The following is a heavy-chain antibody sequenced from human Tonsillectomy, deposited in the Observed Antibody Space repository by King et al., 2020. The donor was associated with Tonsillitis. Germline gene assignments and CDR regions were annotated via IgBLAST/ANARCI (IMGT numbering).Heavy chain of an antibody. V-gene: IGHV4-59*01. CDR3: ARVISSNWTQGFDP. J-gene: IGHJ5*02. Sequence: VQLQESGPGLVKPSETLSLTCTVSGGSISRYYWSWIRQPPGKGLEWIGYIYYSGSPNYNPSLKSRVTISVDTSKNQFSLKLSSVTAADTAVYYCARVISSNWTQGFDPWGQGTLVTVSS. CDR2: IYYSGSP. CDR1: GGSISRYY. D-gene: IGHD6-13*01.